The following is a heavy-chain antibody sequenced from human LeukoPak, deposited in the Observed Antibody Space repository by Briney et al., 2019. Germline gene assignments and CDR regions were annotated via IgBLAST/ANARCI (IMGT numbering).Heavy chain of an antibody. CDR2: ISYDGSNK. CDR3: ARDPDSSGYRRAFEI. J-gene: IGHJ3*02. V-gene: IGHV3-30*03. CDR1: GFIFSNYG. D-gene: IGHD3-22*01. Sequence: GGSLRLSCAASGFIFSNYGMHWVRQAPGKGLEWVAVISYDGSNKYYADSVKGRFTTSRDNSKNTLYLQMNSLRAEDTAVYYCARDPDSSGYRRAFEIWGQGTMVTVSS.